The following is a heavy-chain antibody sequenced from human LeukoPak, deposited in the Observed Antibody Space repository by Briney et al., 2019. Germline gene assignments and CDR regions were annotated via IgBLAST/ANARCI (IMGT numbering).Heavy chain of an antibody. Sequence: GGSLRLSCAAPGFTFSSYEMNWLRQAPGKGLEWLSYISGSGTTIWYTDSVKGRFTISRDNSKNSLYLQMNSLGAEDTAVYYCARDRTRWRLAPWGQGTLVTVSS. CDR3: ARDRTRWRLAP. D-gene: IGHD5-24*01. V-gene: IGHV3-48*03. CDR2: ISGSGTTI. J-gene: IGHJ5*02. CDR1: GFTFSSYE.